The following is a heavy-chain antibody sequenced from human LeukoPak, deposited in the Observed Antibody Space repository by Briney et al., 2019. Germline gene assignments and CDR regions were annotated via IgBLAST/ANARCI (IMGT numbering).Heavy chain of an antibody. D-gene: IGHD3-10*01. CDR1: GFTFSSYA. V-gene: IGHV3-23*01. CDR3: AKDWDYYGSGSYSDY. Sequence: PGGSLRLSCAASGFTFSSYAMRWVRQAPGKGLEWVSSISGSGGSTYYADSVKGRFTISRDNSKNTLYLQMNSLGAEDTAVYYCAKDWDYYGSGSYSDYWGQGTLVTVSS. J-gene: IGHJ4*02. CDR2: ISGSGGST.